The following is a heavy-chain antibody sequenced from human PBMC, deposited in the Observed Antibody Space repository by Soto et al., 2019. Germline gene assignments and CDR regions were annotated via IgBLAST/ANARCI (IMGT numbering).Heavy chain of an antibody. D-gene: IGHD5-12*01. CDR2: INHSGST. J-gene: IGHJ6*01. CDR3: ARLRWLQLNYYCSGMDG. Sequence: QVQLQQWGAGLLKPSETLSLTCAVYGGSFSGYYWSWIRQPPGKGLEWIGEINHSGSTNYNPSLKSRVTISVDTSKNQFTLKLSSVTAADTAVYYCARLRWLQLNYYCSGMDGWGQGTTVTVSS. V-gene: IGHV4-34*01. CDR1: GGSFSGYY.